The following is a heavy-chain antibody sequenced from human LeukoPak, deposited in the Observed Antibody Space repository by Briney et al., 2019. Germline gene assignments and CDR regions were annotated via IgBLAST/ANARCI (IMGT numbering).Heavy chain of an antibody. J-gene: IGHJ6*03. D-gene: IGHD2-2*01. CDR2: IYYSGST. Sequence: SETLSLTCTVSGGSISSYYWSWIRQPPGKGLEWIGYIYYSGSTNYNPSLKSRVTISVDTSKNQFSLKLSSVTAADTAVYYCARGRIVVVPAALDYYYYYMDVWGKGTTVTVSS. CDR3: ARGRIVVVPAALDYYYYYMDV. CDR1: GGSISSYY. V-gene: IGHV4-59*01.